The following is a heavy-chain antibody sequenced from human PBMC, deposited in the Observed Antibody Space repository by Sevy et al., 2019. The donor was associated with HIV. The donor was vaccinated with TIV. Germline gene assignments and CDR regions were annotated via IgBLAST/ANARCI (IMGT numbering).Heavy chain of an antibody. CDR2: IKPDGREK. D-gene: IGHD5-18*01. J-gene: IGHJ4*02. CDR3: RTWIQQLLRDL. V-gene: IGHV3-7*01. CDR1: GFPPSDYSFSDYW. Sequence: GGSLRLSCVASGFPPSDYSFSDYWMSWVRQAPGKGLEWVANIKPDGREKNYVDSVKGRFTISRDNAKNTLFLQMNSLRAEDTGVYYCRTWIQQLLRDLWGQGTLVTVSS.